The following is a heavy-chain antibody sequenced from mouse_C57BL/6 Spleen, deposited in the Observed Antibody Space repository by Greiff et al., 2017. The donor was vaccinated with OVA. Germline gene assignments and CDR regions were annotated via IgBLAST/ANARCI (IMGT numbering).Heavy chain of an antibody. CDR1: GFNIKDDY. D-gene: IGHD6-2*01. J-gene: IGHJ3*01. CDR3: TTSLDVAY. Sequence: VQLKQSGAELVRPGASVKLSCTASGFNIKDDYMHWVKQRPEQGLEWIGWIDPENGDTEYASKFQGKATITADTSSNTAYLQLSSLTSEDTAVYFCTTSLDVAYWGQGTLVTVSA. CDR2: IDPENGDT. V-gene: IGHV14-4*01.